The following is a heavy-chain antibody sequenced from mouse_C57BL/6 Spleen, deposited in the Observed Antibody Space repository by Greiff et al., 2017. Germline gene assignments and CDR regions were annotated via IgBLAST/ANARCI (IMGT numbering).Heavy chain of an antibody. D-gene: IGHD1-1*01. Sequence: QVQLQQPGTELVKPGASVKLSCKASGYTFTSYWMHWVKPRPGQGLAWIGNINPSNGGTNYNEKFKSKATLTVDKSSSTAYMRLSSLSSEDSAVYYCARKLSYYGSSPFAYWGHGGLVTVAA. CDR2: INPSNGGT. CDR3: ARKLSYYGSSPFAY. J-gene: IGHJ3*01. V-gene: IGHV1-53*01. CDR1: GYTFTSYW.